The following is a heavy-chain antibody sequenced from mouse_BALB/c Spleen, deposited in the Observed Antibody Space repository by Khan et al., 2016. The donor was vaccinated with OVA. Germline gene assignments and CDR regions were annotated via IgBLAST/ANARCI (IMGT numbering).Heavy chain of an antibody. J-gene: IGHJ4*01. CDR3: ASELGRYYAMDY. CDR1: GYSITSDYA. CDR2: ISYSDTT. Sequence: VQLKQSGPGLVKPSQSLSLTCTVTGYSITSDYAWNWIRQFPGNKLEWMGYISYSDTTTYNPSLKSRISITRDTSKTQFFLHLNSVTTEDTATYYCASELGRYYAMDYWGQGTSVTVSS. V-gene: IGHV3-2*02. D-gene: IGHD4-1*01.